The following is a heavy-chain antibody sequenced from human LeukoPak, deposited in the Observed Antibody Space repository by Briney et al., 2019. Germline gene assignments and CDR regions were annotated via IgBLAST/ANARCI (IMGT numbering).Heavy chain of an antibody. CDR3: TSLRDSSGYYYEGDAFDI. Sequence: GGSLRLSCAASGFTFSSYEMNWVRQAPGKGLEWVGFIRSKAYGGTTKYAASVKGRFTISRDDSKSIAYLQMNSLKTEDTAVYYCTSLRDSSGYYYEGDAFDIWGQGTMVTVSS. V-gene: IGHV3-49*04. J-gene: IGHJ3*02. CDR2: IRSKAYGGTT. CDR1: GFTFSSYE. D-gene: IGHD3-22*01.